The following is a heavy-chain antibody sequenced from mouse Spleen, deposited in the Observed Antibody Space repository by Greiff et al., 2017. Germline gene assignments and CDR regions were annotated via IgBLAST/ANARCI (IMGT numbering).Heavy chain of an antibody. CDR1: GYTFTSYW. D-gene: IGHD2-4*01. CDR3: ARKATMITFCAS. J-gene: IGHJ2*01. V-gene: IGHV1-7*01. CDR2: ITPSSGYT. Sequence: VQLQQSGAELAKPGASVKLSCKASGYTFTSYWMHWVKQRPGQGLEWIGYITPSSGYTKYNQKFKDKATLTADTSSSPAYMQLSSLTYGDSAGYYCARKATMITFCASWVQDTTLTVSS.